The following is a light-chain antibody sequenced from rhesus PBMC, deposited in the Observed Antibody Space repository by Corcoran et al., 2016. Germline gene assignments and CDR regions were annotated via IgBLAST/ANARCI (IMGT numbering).Light chain of an antibody. CDR3: LQYSTSPYS. J-gene: IGKJ2*01. Sequence: IQMTQSPFSLFASVGDTVTITGRASQSISSRLDWYQQKPGKAPKLLIYKASSLQSGGSSRFSGSGSGTDFTLAISSLQPEDFATYSYLQYSTSPYSFGRGTKVEI. CDR2: KAS. V-gene: IGKV1-22*01. CDR1: QSISSR.